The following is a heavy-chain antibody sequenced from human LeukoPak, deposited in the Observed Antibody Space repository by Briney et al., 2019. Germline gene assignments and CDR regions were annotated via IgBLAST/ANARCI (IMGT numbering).Heavy chain of an antibody. CDR3: AREVAPGGFDY. CDR1: GFSFSSYS. CDR2: ISSSSSYM. Sequence: GGSLRLSCAASGFSFSSYSMNWVRQAPGKGLEWVSSISSSSSYMYYADSVTGRFTISRDNAKNSLYLQMNSLRAEDTAVYYCAREVAPGGFDYWGQGTLVTVSS. V-gene: IGHV3-21*01. J-gene: IGHJ4*02. D-gene: IGHD4-23*01.